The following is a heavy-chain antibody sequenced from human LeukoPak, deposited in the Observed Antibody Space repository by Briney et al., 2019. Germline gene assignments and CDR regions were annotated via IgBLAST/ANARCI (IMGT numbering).Heavy chain of an antibody. D-gene: IGHD1-26*01. V-gene: IGHV4-59*01. CDR2: IYYSGST. J-gene: IGHJ3*02. Sequence: SETLSLTCTVSGGSISSYYWSWIRQPPGKGLEWIGYIYYSGSTNYNPSLKSRVTISVDTSKNQFSLKLSSVTAADTAVYYCARGRSGSYFAFDIRGQGTMVTVSS. CDR1: GGSISSYY. CDR3: ARGRSGSYFAFDI.